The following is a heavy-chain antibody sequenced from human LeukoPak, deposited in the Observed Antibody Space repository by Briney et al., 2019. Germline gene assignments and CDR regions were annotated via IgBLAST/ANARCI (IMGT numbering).Heavy chain of an antibody. J-gene: IGHJ4*02. CDR2: IYPGDSHT. Sequence: WXGWVRQVPGKGLAWMCIIYPGDSHTSYSPSFQCQVTISVDKSINTAYLQWSSLKASDTAMYYCARSPDTIYFDSWGQGTLVTVSS. V-gene: IGHV5-51*01. CDR3: ARSPDTIYFDS. D-gene: IGHD5-18*01. CDR1: W.